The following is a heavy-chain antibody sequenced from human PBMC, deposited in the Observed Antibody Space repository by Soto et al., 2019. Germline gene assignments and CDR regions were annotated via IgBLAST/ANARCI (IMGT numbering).Heavy chain of an antibody. D-gene: IGHD5-12*01. CDR1: GFTFSNYW. J-gene: IGHJ4*02. Sequence: EVQLVESGGGLVQPGGSLRLSCAGSGFTFSNYWMHWVRQAPGEGLVWVSRVNSDGSSTNHADSVKGRITISRDNAKKTVYLQVNSLRAEDTAVYYCARGGWRSYDLDYWGQGTRVTVS. CDR3: ARGGWRSYDLDY. V-gene: IGHV3-74*01. CDR2: VNSDGSST.